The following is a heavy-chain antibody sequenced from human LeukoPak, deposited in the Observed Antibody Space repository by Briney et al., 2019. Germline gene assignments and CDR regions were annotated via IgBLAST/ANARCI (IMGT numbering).Heavy chain of an antibody. CDR1: GDSVSSNSAA. D-gene: IGHD1-26*01. CDR2: TYYRSKWYN. CDR3: ARTGGEWELQAFDY. V-gene: IGHV6-1*01. Sequence: SQTLSLTCAISGDSVSSNSAAWNWIRQSPSRGLEWLGRTYYRSKWYNDYAVSVKSRVTINPDTSKNQFSLQLNSVTPEDTAVYYCARTGGEWELQAFDYWGQGTLVTVSS. J-gene: IGHJ4*02.